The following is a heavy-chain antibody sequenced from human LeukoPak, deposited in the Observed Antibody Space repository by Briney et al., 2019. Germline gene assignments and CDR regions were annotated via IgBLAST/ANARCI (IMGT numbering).Heavy chain of an antibody. V-gene: IGHV3-73*01. CDR2: IRSKENTYAT. CDR3: TTTYYYDSSGYTLDY. J-gene: IGHJ4*02. CDR1: GFTFSGSA. Sequence: GGSPRLSCAASGFTFSGSAMHWVRQASGKGLEWVGRIRSKENTYATSYAASVKGRFTISRDDSKKTAYLQMNSLKTEDTAVYYCTTTYYYDSSGYTLDYWGQGTLVTVSS. D-gene: IGHD3-22*01.